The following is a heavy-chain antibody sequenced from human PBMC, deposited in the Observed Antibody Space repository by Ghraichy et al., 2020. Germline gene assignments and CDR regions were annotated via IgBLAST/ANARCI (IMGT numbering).Heavy chain of an antibody. CDR2: ISGSGGST. Sequence: LSLTCAASGFTFSSYAMSWVRQAPGKGLEWVSAISGSGGSTYYADSVKGRFTISRDNSKNTLYLQMNSLRAEDTAVYYCAKGSLYDILTGYLYYYYYGMDVWGQGTTVTVSS. D-gene: IGHD3-9*01. J-gene: IGHJ6*02. CDR3: AKGSLYDILTGYLYYYYYGMDV. CDR1: GFTFSSYA. V-gene: IGHV3-23*01.